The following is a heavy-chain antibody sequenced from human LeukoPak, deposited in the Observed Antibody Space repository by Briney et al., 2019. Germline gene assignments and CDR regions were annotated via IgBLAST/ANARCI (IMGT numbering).Heavy chain of an antibody. J-gene: IGHJ4*02. CDR2: INHSGST. V-gene: IGHV4-34*01. CDR1: GGSFSGYY. Sequence: SETLSLTCAVSGGSFSGYYWSWIRQPPGKGLEWIGEINHSGSTNYNPSLKSRATISVDTSKNQFSLKLSSVTAADTAVYYCARGGLFSSVDYWGQGTLVTVSS. CDR3: ARGGLFSSVDY. D-gene: IGHD6-6*01.